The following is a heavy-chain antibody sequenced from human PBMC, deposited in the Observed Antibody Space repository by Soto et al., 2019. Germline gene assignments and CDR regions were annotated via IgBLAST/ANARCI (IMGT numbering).Heavy chain of an antibody. CDR1: GFTFSSYA. D-gene: IGHD6-13*01. V-gene: IGHV3-30-3*01. CDR3: ARDIAAAYEYNWFDP. CDR2: ISYDGSNK. Sequence: PGGSLRLSCAASGFTFSSYAMHWVRQAPGKGLEWVAVISYDGSNKYYADSVKGRFTISRDNSKNTLYLQMNSLRAEDTAVYYCARDIAAAYEYNWFDPWGQGTLVTVSS. J-gene: IGHJ5*02.